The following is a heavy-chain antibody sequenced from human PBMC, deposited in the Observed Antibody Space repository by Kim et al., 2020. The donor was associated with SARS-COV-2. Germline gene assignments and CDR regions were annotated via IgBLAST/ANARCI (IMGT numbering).Heavy chain of an antibody. J-gene: IGHJ4*02. CDR2: GST. V-gene: IGHV4-59*09. D-gene: IGHD6-25*01. Sequence: GSTNSNPSLKSRVTISVDPSKNQFSLKLSSVTATDTAVYYCARGRLQFDYWGQGTLVTVSS. CDR3: ARGRLQFDY.